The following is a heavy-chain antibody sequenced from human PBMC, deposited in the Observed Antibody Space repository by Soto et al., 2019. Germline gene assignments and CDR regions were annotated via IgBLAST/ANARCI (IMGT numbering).Heavy chain of an antibody. CDR1: GYSFTSYW. CDR3: ARRRRSSIPYYYYGMDV. Sequence: GESLKISCKGSGYSFTSYWIGWVRQMPGKGLEWMGIIYPGDSDTRYSPSFQGQVTISADKSISTAYLQWSSLKASDTAMYYCARRRRSSIPYYYYGMDVWGQGTTVTVSS. J-gene: IGHJ6*02. V-gene: IGHV5-51*01. D-gene: IGHD6-13*01. CDR2: IYPGDSDT.